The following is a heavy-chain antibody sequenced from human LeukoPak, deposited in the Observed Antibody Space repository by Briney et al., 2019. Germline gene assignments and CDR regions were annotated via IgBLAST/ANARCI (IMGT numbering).Heavy chain of an antibody. CDR2: IYYSGST. V-gene: IGHV4-59*01. CDR3: ARDGGNGGLSFDY. J-gene: IGHJ4*02. Sequence: PSETLSLTCTVSGGSISSYYWSWIRQPPGKGLEWIGYIYYSGSTNYNPSLNSRVTISVDTSKNQFSLKLRSVTAADTAVYYCARDGGNGGLSFDYWGQGTLVTVSS. CDR1: GGSISSYY. D-gene: IGHD4-23*01.